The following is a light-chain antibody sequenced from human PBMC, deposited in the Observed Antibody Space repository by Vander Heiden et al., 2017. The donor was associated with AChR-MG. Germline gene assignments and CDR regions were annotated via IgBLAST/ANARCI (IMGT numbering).Light chain of an antibody. V-gene: IGLV1-47*01. CDR2: RNN. CDR1: SSNIGSNY. CDR3: ATWDGSLSGWV. J-gene: IGLJ3*02. Sequence: QSVLTQPPSASGTPGQRVTVSCSGSSSNIGSNYVYWYQQLPGTAPKLLIYRNNQRPSRVPDRFSGSKSGTSASLAISGLRSEDEADYYCATWDGSLSGWVFGGGTKLNVL.